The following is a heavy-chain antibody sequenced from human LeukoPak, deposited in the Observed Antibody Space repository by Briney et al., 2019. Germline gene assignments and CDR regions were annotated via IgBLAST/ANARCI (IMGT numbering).Heavy chain of an antibody. V-gene: IGHV4-59*08. CDR2: IYYSGST. J-gene: IGHJ3*02. CDR1: GGSFSGYY. CDR3: ARRSPSNDAFDI. Sequence: SETLSLTCAVYGGSFSGYYWSWIRQPPGKGLECIGYIYYSGSTNYNPSLKSRVTISVDTPKNQFSLNLSSVTAADTAVYYCARRSPSNDAFDIWGQGTMVTASS.